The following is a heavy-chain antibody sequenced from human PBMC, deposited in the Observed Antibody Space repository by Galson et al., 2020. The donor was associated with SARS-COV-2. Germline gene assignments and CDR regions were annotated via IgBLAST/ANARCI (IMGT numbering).Heavy chain of an antibody. D-gene: IGHD3-9*01. Sequence: SETLSLTCTVSGGSISSSSYYWGWIRQPPGKGLEWIGSIYYSGSTYYNPSLKSRVTISVDTSKNQFSLKLSSVTAADTAVYYCASSPVLRYFDWLLTENLYFDYWGQGTLVTVSS. CDR3: ASSPVLRYFDWLLTENLYFDY. CDR2: IYYSGST. V-gene: IGHV4-39*01. CDR1: GGSISSSSYY. J-gene: IGHJ4*02.